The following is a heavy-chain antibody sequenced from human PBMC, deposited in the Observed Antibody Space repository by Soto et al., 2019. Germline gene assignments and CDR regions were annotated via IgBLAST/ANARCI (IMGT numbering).Heavy chain of an antibody. Sequence: QVQLQQWGAGLLKPSETLSLTCAVSGGSLTGYYWGWIRQPPGKWLEWVGQLNHGGSPNSNPSLRRRVTISLDTSKHEFSLRLTSVGAADTAVYYCARGYLFLGFDGWGQGSLVTVSS. CDR3: ARGYLFLGFDG. CDR2: LNHGGSP. J-gene: IGHJ4*02. D-gene: IGHD3-10*01. V-gene: IGHV4-34*01. CDR1: GGSLTGYY.